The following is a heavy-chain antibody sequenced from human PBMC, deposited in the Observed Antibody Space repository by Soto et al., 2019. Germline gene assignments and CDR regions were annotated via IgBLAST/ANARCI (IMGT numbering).Heavy chain of an antibody. Sequence: QVQLQESGPGLVKPSQTLSLTCTVSGGSISSGDYYWSWIRQPPGKGLEWIGYIYYSGSTYYNPSRRSRVTLSVDTSKNRFALKLSSVTAADTAVYYCAREGGIVGATTVDYWGQGTLVTVSS. CDR3: AREGGIVGATTVDY. D-gene: IGHD1-26*01. J-gene: IGHJ4*02. CDR1: GGSISSGDYY. CDR2: IYYSGST. V-gene: IGHV4-30-4*01.